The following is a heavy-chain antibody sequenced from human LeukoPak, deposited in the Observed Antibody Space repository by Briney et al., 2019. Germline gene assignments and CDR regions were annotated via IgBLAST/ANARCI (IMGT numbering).Heavy chain of an antibody. CDR2: ISWNSGSI. CDR3: AKAEKNYYGSGSYTFDY. J-gene: IGHJ4*02. D-gene: IGHD3-10*01. V-gene: IGHV3-9*01. CDR1: GFTFDDYA. Sequence: SLRLSCAASGFTFDDYAMHWVRQAPGKGLEWVSGISWNSGSIGYADSVKGRFTISRDNAKNSLYLQMNSLRAEDTALYYCAKAEKNYYGSGSYTFDYWGQGTLVTVSS.